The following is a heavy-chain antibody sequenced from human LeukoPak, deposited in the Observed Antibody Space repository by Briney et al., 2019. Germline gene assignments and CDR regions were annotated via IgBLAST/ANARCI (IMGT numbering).Heavy chain of an antibody. V-gene: IGHV1-69*13. CDR3: ARDSSDIRSLIAY. CDR2: ITPLFGTA. J-gene: IGHJ4*02. CDR1: GGTFSKYT. D-gene: IGHD2-15*01. Sequence: SVKVSCKASGGTFSKYTISWVRQRPGQGLEWMGGITPLFGTANYAQKFQGRVTITADESASTAYMELSSLRSEDTAVYYCARDSSDIRSLIAYWGQGTLVTVSS.